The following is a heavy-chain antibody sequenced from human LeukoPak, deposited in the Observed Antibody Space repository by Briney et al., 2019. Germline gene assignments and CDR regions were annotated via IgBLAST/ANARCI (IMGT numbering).Heavy chain of an antibody. CDR2: ISSSSSYI. D-gene: IGHD2-15*01. J-gene: IGHJ4*02. V-gene: IGHV3-21*05. CDR1: GFTFSSYS. CDR3: ARVQSCSGGYCYRDLDY. Sequence: PGGSLRLSCAASGFTFSSYSMNWVRQAPGKGLEWVSYISSSSSYIYYADSVKGRFTISRDNAKNSLYLHMNSLRAEDTAVYYCARVQSCSGGYCYRDLDYWGQGTLVTVSS.